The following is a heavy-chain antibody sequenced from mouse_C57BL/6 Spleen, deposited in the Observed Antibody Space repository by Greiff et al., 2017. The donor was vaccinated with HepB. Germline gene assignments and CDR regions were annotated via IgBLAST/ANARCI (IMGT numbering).Heavy chain of an antibody. Sequence: EVQLQQSGTVLARPGASVKMSCKTSGYTFTSYWMHWVKQRPGQGLEWIGAIYPGNSDTSYNQKFKGKAKLTAVTSASTAYMELSSLTNEDSAVYYCTRDPSYYGSSYDAMDYWGQGTSVTVSS. CDR2: IYPGNSDT. CDR1: GYTFTSYW. V-gene: IGHV1-5*01. CDR3: TRDPSYYGSSYDAMDY. J-gene: IGHJ4*01. D-gene: IGHD1-1*01.